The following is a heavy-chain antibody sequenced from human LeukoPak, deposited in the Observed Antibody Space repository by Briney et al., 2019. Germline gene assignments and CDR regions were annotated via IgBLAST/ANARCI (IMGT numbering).Heavy chain of an antibody. D-gene: IGHD3-22*01. J-gene: IGHJ4*02. Sequence: ASVKVSCKASGYTFTSYDINWVRQATGQGLEWMGWMNPNSGNTGYAQKFQGRVTMTRNTSISTAYMELSSPRSEDTAVYYCARDVLDYYDRSDYVTWGQGTLVTVSS. CDR2: MNPNSGNT. V-gene: IGHV1-8*01. CDR3: ARDVLDYYDRSDYVT. CDR1: GYTFTSYD.